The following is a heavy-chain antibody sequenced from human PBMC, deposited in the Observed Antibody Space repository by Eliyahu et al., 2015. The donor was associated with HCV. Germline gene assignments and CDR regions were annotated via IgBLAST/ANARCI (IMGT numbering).Heavy chain of an antibody. CDR1: GXSIXSYY. CDR2: XYYSGST. V-gene: IGHV4-59*01. J-gene: IGHJ4*02. D-gene: IGHD3-22*01. Sequence: QVQLQESGPGLVKPSETLSLTCTVXGXSIXSYYWSWIRXPPGKGLEWIGYXYYSGSTNYNPSLKSRVTISVDTSKNQFSLKLSSVTAADTAVYYCARAFYYDSSGYYGPIDYWGQGTLVTVSS. CDR3: ARAFYYDSSGYYGPIDY.